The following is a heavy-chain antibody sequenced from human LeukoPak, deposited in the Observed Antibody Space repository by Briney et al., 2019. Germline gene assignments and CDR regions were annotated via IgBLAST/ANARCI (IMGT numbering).Heavy chain of an antibody. CDR2: ISYEGGTQ. CDR3: AKEGTRTVSAGYDH. D-gene: IGHD4-11*01. Sequence: RMSLRLSWPLDTGTFTPICTECASQAPGKGLEWVAVISYEGGTQHYADSVEGRFIISRDNPRNTLYLQRNILRTEETAVYDCAKEGTRTVSAGYDHWGQGTQVIVSS. J-gene: IGHJ4*02. V-gene: IGHV3-30*18. CDR1: DTGTFTP.